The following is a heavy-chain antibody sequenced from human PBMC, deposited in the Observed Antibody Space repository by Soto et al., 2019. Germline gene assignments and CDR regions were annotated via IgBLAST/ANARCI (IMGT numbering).Heavy chain of an antibody. V-gene: IGHV4-34*01. CDR3: ARGLVTGDWDYYYYGMDV. CDR2: INHSGST. D-gene: IGHD7-27*01. J-gene: IGHJ6*02. CDR1: GGSFSGYY. Sequence: SETLSLTCAVYGGSFSGYYWSWIRQPPGKGLEWIGEINHSGSTNYNPSLKSRVTISVDTSKNQFSLKLSSVTAADTAVYYCARGLVTGDWDYYYYGMDVWGQGTTVTVSS.